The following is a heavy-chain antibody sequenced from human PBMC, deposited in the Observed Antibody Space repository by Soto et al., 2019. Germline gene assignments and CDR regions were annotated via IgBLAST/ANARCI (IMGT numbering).Heavy chain of an antibody. CDR1: GFTFSSHA. CDR3: AKVSSSWYAGVFDL. Sequence: EVPLLESGGGLVQPGGSLRLSCTASGFTFSSHAMTWVRQAPGKGLEWVSGLSDSGGSTYYADSVKDRFTISRDNSMNTLYLQMNTLRAEDTAVYYCAKVSSSWYAGVFDLWGQGTLVTVSS. CDR2: LSDSGGST. J-gene: IGHJ4*02. V-gene: IGHV3-23*01. D-gene: IGHD6-13*01.